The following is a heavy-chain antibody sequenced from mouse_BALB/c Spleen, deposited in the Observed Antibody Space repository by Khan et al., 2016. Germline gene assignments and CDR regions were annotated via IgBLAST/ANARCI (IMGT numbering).Heavy chain of an antibody. CDR2: IWAGGST. CDR3: ARLEDI. Sequence: QVQLKESGPGLVAPSQSLSITCTVSGFSLTSYGVHWVRQPPGKGLEWLGVIWAGGSTNYNSALSVRLSISKDHSKSQGFLKMNSQRADDAAMYYCARLEDIWGQGTTLTVSS. V-gene: IGHV2-9*02. J-gene: IGHJ2*01. D-gene: IGHD1-3*01. CDR1: GFSLTSYG.